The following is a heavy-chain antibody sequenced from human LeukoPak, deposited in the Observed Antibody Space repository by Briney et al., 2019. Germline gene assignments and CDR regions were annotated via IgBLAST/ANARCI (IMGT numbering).Heavy chain of an antibody. J-gene: IGHJ4*02. CDR1: GFTFSSYS. CDR3: AKYSSGWYYFDY. Sequence: GGSLRLSCEASGFTFSSYSMNWVRQAPGKGLEWLSYISSSGNTIYYADSVKGRFTISRGNAKNSLYLQMNSLRAEDTAVYYCAKYSSGWYYFDYWGQGTLVTVSS. D-gene: IGHD6-19*01. V-gene: IGHV3-48*04. CDR2: ISSSGNTI.